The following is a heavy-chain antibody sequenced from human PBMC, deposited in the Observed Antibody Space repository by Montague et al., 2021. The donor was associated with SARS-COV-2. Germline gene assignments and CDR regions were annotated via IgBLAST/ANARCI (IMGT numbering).Heavy chain of an antibody. CDR1: GGSVSSSSYY. Sequence: SETLSLTCTVSGGSVSSSSYYWGWIRQPPGRGLEGIGSIYYSGSTYYKPSLKSRGIIAVETSKNQFSLKLSSVTAADTAVYYCAKLLWFRGGFGYWGQGTLVTVSS. CDR3: AKLLWFRGGFGY. J-gene: IGHJ4*02. D-gene: IGHD3-10*01. V-gene: IGHV4-39*07. CDR2: IYYSGST.